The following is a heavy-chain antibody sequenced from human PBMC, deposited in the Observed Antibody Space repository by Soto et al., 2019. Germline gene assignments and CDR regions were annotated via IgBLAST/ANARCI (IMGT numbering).Heavy chain of an antibody. D-gene: IGHD5-12*01. CDR1: GFTFSDYG. J-gene: IGHJ3*01. CDR2: IWYDGTKK. Sequence: QLQLVESGGGVVQPGRSLRLSCAASGFTFSDYGMHWVRQAPGKGLESVAVIWYDGTKKYYVDSVKGRFTVSRDNSKNTLFLQMDSLRHEDTAVYYCARVSGFEADDGFEVWGQGTMVIVSS. V-gene: IGHV3-33*01. CDR3: ARVSGFEADDGFEV.